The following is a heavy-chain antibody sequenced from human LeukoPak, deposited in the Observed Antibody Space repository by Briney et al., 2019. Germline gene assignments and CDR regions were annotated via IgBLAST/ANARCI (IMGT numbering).Heavy chain of an antibody. CDR1: GFTFSNYA. D-gene: IGHD1-1*01. CDR3: AKVAMTSSNFYFDS. J-gene: IGHJ4*02. CDR2: IPGTEDKT. Sequence: GGSLRLSCAASGFTFSNYAMGWVRHAPRKRGEWGSGIPGTEDKTYYVNSVKGRFTVCRDNSRHPLYLQMSGVRGEHTVLYCCAKVAMTSSNFYFDSWGQGALVSVSS. V-gene: IGHV3-23*01.